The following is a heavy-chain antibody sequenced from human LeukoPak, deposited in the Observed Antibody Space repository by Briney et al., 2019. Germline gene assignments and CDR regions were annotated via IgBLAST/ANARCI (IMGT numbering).Heavy chain of an antibody. Sequence: GGSLRLSCAASGFTFSSYWMSWVRQAPGKGLEWVANIKQDGSEKYYVDSVKGRFTISRDNAKNSLYLQMNSLRAEDTAVYYCARAGADILTGYFTDDYWGQGTLVTVSS. CDR3: ARAGADILTGYFTDDY. V-gene: IGHV3-7*01. CDR2: IKQDGSEK. CDR1: GFTFSSYW. J-gene: IGHJ4*02. D-gene: IGHD3-9*01.